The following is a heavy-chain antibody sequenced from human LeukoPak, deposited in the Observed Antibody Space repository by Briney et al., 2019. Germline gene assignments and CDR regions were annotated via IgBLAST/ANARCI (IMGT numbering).Heavy chain of an antibody. CDR3: ARAPGYSSSSPHYYYYGMDV. CDR2: ISYDGSNK. D-gene: IGHD6-6*01. V-gene: IGHV3-30-3*01. Sequence: GGSLRLSCAASGFTFSSYAMHWVRQAPGKGLEWVAVISYDGSNKYYADSVKGRFTISRDNSKNTLYLQMNSLRAEDTAVYYCARAPGYSSSSPHYYYYGMDVWGQGTTVTVSS. CDR1: GFTFSSYA. J-gene: IGHJ6*02.